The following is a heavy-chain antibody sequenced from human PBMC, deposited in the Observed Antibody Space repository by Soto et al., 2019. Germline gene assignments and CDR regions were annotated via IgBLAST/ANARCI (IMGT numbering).Heavy chain of an antibody. CDR3: ARQSLGDIVVVPAAMGAFDI. CDR2: IYYSGST. V-gene: IGHV4-39*01. Sequence: QLQLQESGPGLVKPSETLSLTCTVSGGSISSSSYYWGWIRQPPGKGLEWIGSIYYSGSTYYNPSLKSRVTISVDTSKNQFSLKLSSVTAADTAVYYRARQSLGDIVVVPAAMGAFDIWGQGTMVTVSS. J-gene: IGHJ3*02. CDR1: GGSISSSSYY. D-gene: IGHD2-2*01.